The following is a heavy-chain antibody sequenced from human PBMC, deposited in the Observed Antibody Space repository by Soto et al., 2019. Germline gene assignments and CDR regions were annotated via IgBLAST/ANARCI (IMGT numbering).Heavy chain of an antibody. Sequence: QVQLQQWGAGLLKPSETLSLTCAVYGGSFSGYYWSWIRQPPGKGLEWIGEINHSGSTNYNPSLKSRVTISVDTSKNQFSLKLSSVTAADTAVYYCARGPILITIFGVAPVGNWFDPWGQGTLVTVSS. CDR2: INHSGST. D-gene: IGHD3-3*01. J-gene: IGHJ5*02. CDR3: ARGPILITIFGVAPVGNWFDP. CDR1: GGSFSGYY. V-gene: IGHV4-34*01.